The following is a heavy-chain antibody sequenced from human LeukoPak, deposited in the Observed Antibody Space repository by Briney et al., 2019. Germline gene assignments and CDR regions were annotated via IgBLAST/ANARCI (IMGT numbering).Heavy chain of an antibody. V-gene: IGHV3-30*02. CDR3: AKSSGLFSGYDADY. Sequence: GGSLRLSCAASGFTFSTYGMHWVRQAPGKGLEWVAFIRYDGSTKYYADSVKGRFTISRDNSKHTLYLQMNSLRAEDTAVYYCAKSSGLFSGYDADYWGQGTLVTVSS. CDR1: GFTFSTYG. D-gene: IGHD5-12*01. CDR2: IRYDGSTK. J-gene: IGHJ4*02.